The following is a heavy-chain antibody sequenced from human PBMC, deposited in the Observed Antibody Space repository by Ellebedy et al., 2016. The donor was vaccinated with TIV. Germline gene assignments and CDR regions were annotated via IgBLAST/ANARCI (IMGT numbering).Heavy chain of an antibody. Sequence: GGSLRLXXAASRFSFNTFFMSWVRHSPWRGLEWVSTISAGSDTTRFADSVKGRLTISRDNSKNTVYLRMNDLRAEDTAVYYCRQGHYADYWGQGTLVTVSS. J-gene: IGHJ4*02. V-gene: IGHV3-23*01. CDR2: ISAGSDTT. CDR1: RFSFNTFF. CDR3: RQGHYADY.